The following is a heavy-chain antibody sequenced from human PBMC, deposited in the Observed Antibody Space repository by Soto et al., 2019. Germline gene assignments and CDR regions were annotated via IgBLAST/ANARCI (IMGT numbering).Heavy chain of an antibody. V-gene: IGHV3-48*01. CDR2: ISSSSRTI. CDR1: GFTFSSYS. D-gene: IGHD3-22*01. J-gene: IGHJ3*01. Sequence: GGSLILSCAASGFTFSSYSMNWVRQAPGKGLEWVSYISSSSRTIYYADSVKGRFTISRDNAKNSLYLQMNSLRAEDTAVYYCARDQLYYNDISGRPLNAFDVWGQGTMVTVSS. CDR3: ARDQLYYNDISGRPLNAFDV.